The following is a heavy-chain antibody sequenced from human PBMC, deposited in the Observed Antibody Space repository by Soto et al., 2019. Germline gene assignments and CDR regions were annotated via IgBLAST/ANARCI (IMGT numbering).Heavy chain of an antibody. CDR3: ASSSGYSSGWWYYFDY. Sequence: PSETLSLTCAVSGGSISSSSWWSWVRQPPGKGLEWIGEIYHSGSTNYNPSLKSRVTISVDKSKNQFSLKLSSVTAADTAVYYCASSSGYSSGWWYYFDYWGQGTLVTVSS. V-gene: IGHV4-4*02. J-gene: IGHJ4*02. CDR1: GGSISSSSW. D-gene: IGHD6-19*01. CDR2: IYHSGST.